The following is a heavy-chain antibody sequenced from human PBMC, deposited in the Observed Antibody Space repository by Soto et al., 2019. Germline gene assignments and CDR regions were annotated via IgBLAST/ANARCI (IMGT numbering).Heavy chain of an antibody. Sequence: SETLSLTCTVSGGSISSYYWSWIRQPPGKGLEWIGYIYYSGSTKYNPSLKSRVTISVDTSKNQFSLKLSSVTAADTAVYYRARPYYGSGSYYPFDPWGQGTLVTVSS. V-gene: IGHV4-59*12. CDR3: ARPYYGSGSYYPFDP. CDR2: IYYSGST. CDR1: GGSISSYY. J-gene: IGHJ5*02. D-gene: IGHD3-10*01.